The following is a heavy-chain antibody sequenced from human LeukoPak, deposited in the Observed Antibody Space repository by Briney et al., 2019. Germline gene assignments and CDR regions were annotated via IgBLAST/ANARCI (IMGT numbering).Heavy chain of an antibody. Sequence: SETLSLTCTVSGDSITNYYWSWIRQPPGEGLEWIGYISYSGNTNYNPSLKSRVTISVDMSKNQLSLRLTSVTAADTAVYHCARKEWVPYYFGYWGQGALVTVSS. CDR1: GDSITNYY. CDR2: ISYSGNT. V-gene: IGHV4-59*01. CDR3: ARKEWVPYYFGY. D-gene: IGHD3-3*01. J-gene: IGHJ4*02.